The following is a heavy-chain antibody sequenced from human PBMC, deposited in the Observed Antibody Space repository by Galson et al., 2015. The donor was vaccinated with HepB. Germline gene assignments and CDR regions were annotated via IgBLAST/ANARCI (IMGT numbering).Heavy chain of an antibody. Sequence: SLRLSCAASGFTFSDYPMHWVRQAPGKGLEWVAVISYDGSNEYYADSVKGRFTVSRDDSRNTLYLQIDNLRAADTAMYYCARFDYIWGRASWGQGTLVTVSS. CDR3: ARFDYIWGRAS. CDR1: GFTFSDYP. V-gene: IGHV3-30*04. CDR2: ISYDGSNE. J-gene: IGHJ5*02. D-gene: IGHD3-16*01.